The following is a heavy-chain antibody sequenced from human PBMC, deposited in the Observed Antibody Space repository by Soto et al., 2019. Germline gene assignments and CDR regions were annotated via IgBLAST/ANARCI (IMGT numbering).Heavy chain of an antibody. CDR2: MNPNTGNT. Sequence: KVSCKASAYTFTDYDINWVRQAPGQSLEWMGWMNPNTGNTRYAQHFPGRLIMTRDTSISTAFMELSSLRSEDTALYYCARGKLATVTDFWGQGTLVTVS. CDR3: ARGKLATVTDF. CDR1: AYTFTDYD. J-gene: IGHJ4*02. V-gene: IGHV1-8*01. D-gene: IGHD4-17*01.